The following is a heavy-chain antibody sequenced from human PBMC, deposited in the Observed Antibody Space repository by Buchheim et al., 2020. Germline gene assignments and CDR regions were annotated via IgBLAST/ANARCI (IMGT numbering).Heavy chain of an antibody. CDR3: ARTNEDYYDSSGYPYFDY. V-gene: IGHV4-30-2*01. CDR2: IYHSGST. J-gene: IGHJ4*02. D-gene: IGHD3-22*01. CDR1: GGSISSGGYS. Sequence: QVQLQESGPGLVKPSGTLSLTCAVSGGSISSGGYSWSWIRQPPGKGLEWIGYIYHSGSTYYNPSLKSRVTISVDRSKNQFSLKLSSVTAADTAVYYCARTNEDYYDSSGYPYFDYWGQGTL.